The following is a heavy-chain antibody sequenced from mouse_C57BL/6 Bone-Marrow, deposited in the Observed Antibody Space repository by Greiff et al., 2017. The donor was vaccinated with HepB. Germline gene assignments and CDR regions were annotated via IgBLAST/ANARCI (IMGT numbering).Heavy chain of an antibody. CDR3: ARDGYYY. V-gene: IGHV1-59*01. J-gene: IGHJ2*01. Sequence: QVQLQQPGAELVRPGTSVKLSCKASGYTFTSYWMHWAKQRPGQGLEWIGVIDPSDSYTNYNQKFKGKATLTVDTSSSTAYMQLSSLTSEDSAVYYCARDGYYYWGQGTTLTVSS. CDR1: GYTFTSYW. D-gene: IGHD2-3*01. CDR2: IDPSDSYT.